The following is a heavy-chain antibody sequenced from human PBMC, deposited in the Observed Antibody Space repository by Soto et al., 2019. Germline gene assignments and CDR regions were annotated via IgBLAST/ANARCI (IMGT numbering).Heavy chain of an antibody. D-gene: IGHD6-6*01. CDR3: ARRLSSIAENWFDP. CDR1: GGSISSSSYY. V-gene: IGHV4-39*01. Sequence: PSETLPLTCTVSGGSISSSSYYWGWIRQPPGKGLEWIGSIYYSGSTYYNPSLKSRVTFSVDTSKNQFSLKLSSVTAADTAVYYCARRLSSIAENWFDPWGQGTLVTVSS. CDR2: IYYSGST. J-gene: IGHJ5*02.